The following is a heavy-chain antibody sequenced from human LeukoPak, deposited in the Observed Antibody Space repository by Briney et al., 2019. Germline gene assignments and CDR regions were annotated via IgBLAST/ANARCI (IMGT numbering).Heavy chain of an antibody. CDR2: ISGSGGST. J-gene: IGHJ4*02. Sequence: GGSLRLSCAASGFTFSSYAMSWVRQAPGKGLEWVSAISGSGGSTYYADSVKGRFTISRDNSKNTLYLQMNSLRPEDTAVYYCVRCMKFGTYYFDYWGQGTLVTVSS. CDR3: VRCMKFGTYYFDY. V-gene: IGHV3-23*01. D-gene: IGHD2-8*01. CDR1: GFTFSSYA.